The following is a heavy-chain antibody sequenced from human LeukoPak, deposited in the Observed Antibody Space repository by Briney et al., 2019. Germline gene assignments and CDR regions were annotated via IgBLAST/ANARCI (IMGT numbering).Heavy chain of an antibody. CDR1: GFTFSSYS. D-gene: IGHD3-22*01. CDR3: AKVFLKWLFDY. V-gene: IGHV3-21*04. CDR2: ISSSSSYK. J-gene: IGHJ4*02. Sequence: PGRSLRLSCAASGFTFSSYSMNWVRQAPGKGLEWVSSISSSSSYKYYADSVKGRFTISRDNAKDSLHLQLNSLRAEDTAVYYCAKVFLKWLFDYWGQGTLVTVSS.